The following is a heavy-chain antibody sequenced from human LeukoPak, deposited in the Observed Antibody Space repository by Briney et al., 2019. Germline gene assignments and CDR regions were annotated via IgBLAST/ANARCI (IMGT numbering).Heavy chain of an antibody. Sequence: PGGSLRLSSAASGFIFSSYSMNWVRQAPGKGLEWVSSISSSRSYIYYADSVKGRFTISRDDAKNSLYLQMNSLRAEDTAVYYCARSPYSSSWYSTSNWFDPWGRGTLVTVSS. CDR2: ISSSRSYI. J-gene: IGHJ5*02. V-gene: IGHV3-21*01. CDR1: GFIFSSYS. CDR3: ARSPYSSSWYSTSNWFDP. D-gene: IGHD6-13*01.